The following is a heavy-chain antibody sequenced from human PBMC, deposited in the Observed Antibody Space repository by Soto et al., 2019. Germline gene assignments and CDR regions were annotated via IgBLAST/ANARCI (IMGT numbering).Heavy chain of an antibody. CDR3: ARDYYDYIWGSYRPPDAFDI. Sequence: ASVKVSCKASGYTFTSYGISWVRQAPGQGLEWMGWISAYNGNTNYAQKLQGRVTMTTDTSTSTAYMELRSLRSDDTAVYYCARDYYDYIWGSYRPPDAFDIWGQGTMVTVSS. CDR2: ISAYNGNT. J-gene: IGHJ3*02. CDR1: GYTFTSYG. D-gene: IGHD3-16*02. V-gene: IGHV1-18*01.